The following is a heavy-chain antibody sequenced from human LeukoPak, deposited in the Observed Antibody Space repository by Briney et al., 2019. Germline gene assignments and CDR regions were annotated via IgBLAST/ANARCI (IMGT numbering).Heavy chain of an antibody. CDR3: AVGLHSGQFAFDI. Sequence: KPSETLSLTCAVSGYSISRGSYWGWIRQPPGKGLEWIGSVYHSGSAYYNPSLKSRVTISVDTSKNKFSLKLTSVTAADTAVYYCAVGLHSGQFAFDIWGQGTMVTVSS. D-gene: IGHD5-24*01. V-gene: IGHV4-38-2*01. CDR1: GYSISRGSY. CDR2: VYHSGSA. J-gene: IGHJ3*02.